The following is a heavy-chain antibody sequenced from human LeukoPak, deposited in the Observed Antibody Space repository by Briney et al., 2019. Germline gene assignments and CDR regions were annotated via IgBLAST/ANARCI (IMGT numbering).Heavy chain of an antibody. D-gene: IGHD3-10*01. CDR1: GFTFSSYA. CDR2: ISGSGGST. V-gene: IGHV3-23*01. J-gene: IGHJ6*03. CDR3: ARHYYGSGSYQLAPFYYYYMDV. Sequence: GGSLRLSCAASGFTFSSYAMSWVRQAPGKGLEWVSAISGSGGSTYYADSVKGRFTISRDNAKNSLYLQMNSLRAEDTAVYYCARHYYGSGSYQLAPFYYYYMDVWGKGTTVTVSS.